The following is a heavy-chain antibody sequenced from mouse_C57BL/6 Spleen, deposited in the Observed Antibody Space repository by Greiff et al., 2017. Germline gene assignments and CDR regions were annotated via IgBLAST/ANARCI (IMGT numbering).Heavy chain of an antibody. V-gene: IGHV1-15*01. CDR2: IDPETGGT. CDR3: TTSGTLAY. D-gene: IGHD4-1*01. CDR1: GYTFTDYE. J-gene: IGHJ3*01. Sequence: QVQLQQSGAELVRPGASVTLSCKASGYTFTDYEMHWVKQTPVHGLEWIGAIDPETGGTAYNQKFKGKAILTADKSSSTAYMELRSLTSEDSAVDYCTTSGTLAYWGQGTLVTVSA.